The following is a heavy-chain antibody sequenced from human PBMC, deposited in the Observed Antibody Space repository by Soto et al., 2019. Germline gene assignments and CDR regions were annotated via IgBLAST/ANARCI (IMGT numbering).Heavy chain of an antibody. V-gene: IGHV3-48*01. Sequence: LSFSCAASGFTLSSYSMNWVREAPGTGGVWVSHISSSRRTIYYADSVKGRVTISRDNAKNSLYLQMNSLRAEDTAVYYCARDSVDSSGYFLLGVYYFDYWGQGTLVTVSS. CDR2: ISSSRRTI. CDR3: ARDSVDSSGYFLLGVYYFDY. D-gene: IGHD3-22*01. J-gene: IGHJ4*02. CDR1: GFTLSSYS.